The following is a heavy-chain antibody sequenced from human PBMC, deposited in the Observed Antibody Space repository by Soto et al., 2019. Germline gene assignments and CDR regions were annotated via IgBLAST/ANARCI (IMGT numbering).Heavy chain of an antibody. CDR2: IRSKAYGGTT. Sequence: PGGSLRLSCTASGFTFGDYAMRWFRQAPGKGLEWVGFIRSKAYGGTTEYAASVKGRFTISRDDSKSIAYLQMNSLKTEDTAVYYCTRDVVPAANLPYYYYYGMDVWGQGTTVTVSS. CDR1: GFTFGDYA. V-gene: IGHV3-49*03. CDR3: TRDVVPAANLPYYYYYGMDV. D-gene: IGHD2-2*01. J-gene: IGHJ6*02.